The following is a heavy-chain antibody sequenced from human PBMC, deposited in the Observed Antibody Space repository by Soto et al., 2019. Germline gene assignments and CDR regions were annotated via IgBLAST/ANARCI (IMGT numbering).Heavy chain of an antibody. Sequence: EVQLVESGGGLVQPGGSLRLSCTASGFTFSNHWMSWVRQAPGKGLERVASIKEDGSEKYYVDSVKGRFTISRDNAKNSLYLQMNSLRAEDTAVYYCAKECRWGQGTLVTVSS. CDR3: AKECR. CDR1: GFTFSNHW. CDR2: IKEDGSEK. D-gene: IGHD2-15*01. V-gene: IGHV3-7*01. J-gene: IGHJ4*02.